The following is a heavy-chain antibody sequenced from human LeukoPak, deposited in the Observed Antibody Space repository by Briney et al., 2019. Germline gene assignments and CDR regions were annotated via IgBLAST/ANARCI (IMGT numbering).Heavy chain of an antibody. D-gene: IGHD2-15*01. J-gene: IGHJ3*02. CDR2: IYYSGST. CDR1: GYSISSSSYY. CDR3: ASDRIEVDAFDI. V-gene: IGHV4-39*07. Sequence: SETLSLTCTVSGYSISSSSYYWGWIRQPPGRGLEWIGSIYYSGSTYYNPSLKSRVTISVDTSKNQFSLKLSSVTAADTAVYYCASDRIEVDAFDIWGQGTMVTVSS.